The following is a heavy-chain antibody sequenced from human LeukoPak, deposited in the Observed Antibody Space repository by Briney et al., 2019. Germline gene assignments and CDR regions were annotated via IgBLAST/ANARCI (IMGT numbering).Heavy chain of an antibody. V-gene: IGHV3-33*01. J-gene: IGHJ4*02. CDR1: GFTFSSYG. Sequence: GGSLRLSCAASGFTFSSYGTHWVRQAPGKGLEWVAVIWYDGSNKYYADSVKGRFTISRDNSKNTLYLQMNSLRAEDTAVYYCARDSDYYDSSGYYGYWGQGTLVTVSS. D-gene: IGHD3-22*01. CDR2: IWYDGSNK. CDR3: ARDSDYYDSSGYYGY.